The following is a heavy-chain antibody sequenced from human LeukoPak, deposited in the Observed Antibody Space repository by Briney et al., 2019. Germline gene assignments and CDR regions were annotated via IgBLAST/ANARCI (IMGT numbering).Heavy chain of an antibody. CDR1: GFTVSSNY. CDR2: IYSGGST. CDR3: ARDYYDSSGCYYLDAFDI. J-gene: IGHJ3*02. Sequence: GGSLRLSCAASGFTVSSNYMSWVRQAPGKGLEWVSVIYSGGSTYYADSVKGRFTISRDNSKNTLYLQMNSLRAEDTAVYYCARDYYDSSGCYYLDAFDIWGQGTMVTVSS. V-gene: IGHV3-53*01. D-gene: IGHD3-22*01.